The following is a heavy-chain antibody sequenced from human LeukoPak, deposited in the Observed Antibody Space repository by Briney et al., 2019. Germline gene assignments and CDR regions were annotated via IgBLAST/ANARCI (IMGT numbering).Heavy chain of an antibody. Sequence: PSETLSLTCAVYGGSFSGYYWSWIRQPPGKGLEWIGEINHSGSTNYNPSLKSRVTISVDTSKNQFSLKLSSVTAADTAVYYCARRYCSGGSCYSDYFDYWGQGTLVTVSS. CDR1: GGSFSGYY. CDR2: INHSGST. J-gene: IGHJ4*02. D-gene: IGHD2-15*01. V-gene: IGHV4-34*01. CDR3: ARRYCSGGSCYSDYFDY.